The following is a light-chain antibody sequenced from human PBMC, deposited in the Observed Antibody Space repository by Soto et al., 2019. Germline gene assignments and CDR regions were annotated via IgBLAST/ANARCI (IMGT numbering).Light chain of an antibody. CDR2: EVT. J-gene: IGLJ3*02. CDR1: INDIGSYNY. V-gene: IGLV2-14*01. CDR3: SSYKFSTTLRV. Sequence: QSVLTQPASVSGSPGQSITLSCAGTINDIGSYNYVSWFQQHPGKAPKLIIYEVTHRPSGISTRFSGSKSGNTASPTISGLQAEDEAVYYCSSYKFSTTLRVFGGGTKLTVL.